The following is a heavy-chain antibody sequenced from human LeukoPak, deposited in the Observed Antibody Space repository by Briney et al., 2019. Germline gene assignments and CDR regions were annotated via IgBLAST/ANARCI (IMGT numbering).Heavy chain of an antibody. Sequence: SETLSLTCTVSGGSISSHYWSWIRQPPGKGLEWIGYIYYSGSTNYNPSLKSRVTISVDTSKNQFSLKLSSVTAADTAVYYCARDRPPTHAFDIWGQGTMVTVSS. CDR2: IYYSGST. CDR3: ARDRPPTHAFDI. CDR1: GGSISSHY. D-gene: IGHD2-15*01. V-gene: IGHV4-59*11. J-gene: IGHJ3*02.